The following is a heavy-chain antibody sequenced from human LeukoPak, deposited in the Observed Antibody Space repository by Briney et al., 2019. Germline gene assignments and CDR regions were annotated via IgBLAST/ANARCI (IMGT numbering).Heavy chain of an antibody. CDR1: GYTFSIYY. V-gene: IGHV1-2*02. CDR3: ARSGAYGSGSYLSY. D-gene: IGHD3-10*01. J-gene: IGHJ4*02. Sequence: ASVKVSCKASGYTFSIYYIHWVRQAPGQGLEWMGWINPNNGGTNYAQKFQGRVTMTRDTSISTAYMELSSLRSDDTAVYYCARSGAYGSGSYLSYWGQGTLVTVSS. CDR2: INPNNGGT.